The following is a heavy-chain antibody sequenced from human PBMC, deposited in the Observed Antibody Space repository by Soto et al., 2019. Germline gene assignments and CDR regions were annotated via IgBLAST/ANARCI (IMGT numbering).Heavy chain of an antibody. Sequence: SETLSLTCAVSGYSIGSAYYWSWIRQHPGKGLEWIGYIYYSGSTYYNPSLKSRVTISVDTSKNQFSLKLSSVTAADTAVYYCARVDGYYYYGMDVWGQGTTVTVSS. CDR2: IYYSGST. V-gene: IGHV4-31*11. CDR1: GYSIGSAYY. J-gene: IGHJ6*02. CDR3: ARVDGYYYYGMDV.